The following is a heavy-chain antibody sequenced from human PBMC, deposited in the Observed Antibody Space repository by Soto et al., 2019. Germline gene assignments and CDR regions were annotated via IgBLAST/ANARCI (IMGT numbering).Heavy chain of an antibody. J-gene: IGHJ6*02. CDR3: ARVRDYYYGMDV. V-gene: IGHV4-31*03. CDR2: IYYSGST. CDR1: GGSISSGGYY. Sequence: PSETLSLTCTVSGGSISSGGYYWSWIRQHPGKGLEWIGYIYYSGSTYYNPSLKSRVTISVDTSKNQFSLKLSSVTAADTAVYYCARVRDYYYGMDVRGQGTTVTVSS.